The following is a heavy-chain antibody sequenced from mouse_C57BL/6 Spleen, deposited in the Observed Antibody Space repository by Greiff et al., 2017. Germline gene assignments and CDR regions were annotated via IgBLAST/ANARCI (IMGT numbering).Heavy chain of an antibody. CDR2: ISYDGSN. CDR3: ARERYYGSSYDYFDY. J-gene: IGHJ2*01. D-gene: IGHD1-1*01. CDR1: GYSITSGYY. Sequence: EVKLMESGPGLVKPSQSLSLTCSVTGYSITSGYYWNWIRQFPGNKLEWMGYISYDGSNNYNPSLKNRISITRDTSKNQFFLKLNSVTTEDTATYYCARERYYGSSYDYFDYWGQGTTLTVSS. V-gene: IGHV3-6*01.